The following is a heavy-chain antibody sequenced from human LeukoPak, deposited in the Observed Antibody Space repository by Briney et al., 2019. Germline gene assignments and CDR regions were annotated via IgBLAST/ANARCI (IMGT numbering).Heavy chain of an antibody. CDR3: AKANSSGWTHDAFDI. D-gene: IGHD6-19*01. Sequence: GGSLRLPCAASGFTFDDYAMHWVRQAPGKGLEWVSGISWNSGSIGYADSVKGRFTISRDNAKNSLYLQMNSLRAEDTALYYCAKANSSGWTHDAFDIWGQGTMVTVSS. V-gene: IGHV3-9*01. J-gene: IGHJ3*02. CDR2: ISWNSGSI. CDR1: GFTFDDYA.